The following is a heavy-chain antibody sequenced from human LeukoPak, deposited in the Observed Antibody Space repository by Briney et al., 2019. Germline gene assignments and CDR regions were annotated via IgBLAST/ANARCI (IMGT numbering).Heavy chain of an antibody. CDR1: GFTFSSYW. D-gene: IGHD6-13*01. Sequence: GGSLRLSCAASGFTFSSYWMSWVRQAPGKGLEWVADIKQDGSEKYYVDSVEGRFTISRDNAKNSLYLQMNSLRAEDTAVYYCARERLDIAAGYDAFDIWGQGTMVTVSS. CDR3: ARERLDIAAGYDAFDI. V-gene: IGHV3-7*03. J-gene: IGHJ3*02. CDR2: IKQDGSEK.